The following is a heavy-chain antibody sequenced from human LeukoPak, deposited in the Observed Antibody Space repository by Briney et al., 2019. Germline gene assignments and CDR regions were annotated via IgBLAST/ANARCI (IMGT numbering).Heavy chain of an antibody. CDR3: ARDYPSTYYDILTGYYALDNYMDV. CDR1: GVSISSSNSY. V-gene: IGHV4-39*02. Sequence: SETLSLTCTVSGVSISSSNSYWGWIRQPPGKGLEWIGSIYYSGNTYYNASLKSQVSISIDTSKNQFSLRLTSVTAADTAVYYCARDYPSTYYDILTGYYALDNYMDVWGKGTTVTISS. J-gene: IGHJ6*03. CDR2: IYYSGNT. D-gene: IGHD3-9*01.